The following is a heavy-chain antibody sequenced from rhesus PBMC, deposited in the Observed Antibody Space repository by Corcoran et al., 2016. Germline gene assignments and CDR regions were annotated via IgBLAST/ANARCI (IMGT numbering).Heavy chain of an antibody. J-gene: IGHJ6*01. CDR1: GGSISGYHN. D-gene: IGHD2-39*02. CDR3: ARQGYTDHLGGLDS. Sequence: QVQLQESGPGLVKPSETLSLTCTVSGGSISGYHNWNWIRQAPGTGLEWIGAVYGKRASNNYNPPLKSRVTISKDTSKNQFSLRLAAVTAADTAVYYCARQGYTDHLGGLDSWGQGVVVTVSS. V-gene: IGHV4-143*01. CDR2: VYGKRASN.